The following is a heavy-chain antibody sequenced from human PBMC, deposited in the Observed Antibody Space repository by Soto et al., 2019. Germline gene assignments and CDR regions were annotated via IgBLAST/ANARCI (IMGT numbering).Heavy chain of an antibody. D-gene: IGHD3-22*01. CDR3: ARLRGYYDSSGYSWRGYYFDY. Sequence: SETLSLTCAVYGGSFSGYYWSWIRQPPGKGLEWIGEINHSGSTNYNPSLKSRVTISVDTSKNQFSLKLSSVTAADTAVYYCARLRGYYDSSGYSWRGYYFDYWGQGTLVT. J-gene: IGHJ4*02. CDR2: INHSGST. V-gene: IGHV4-34*01. CDR1: GGSFSGYY.